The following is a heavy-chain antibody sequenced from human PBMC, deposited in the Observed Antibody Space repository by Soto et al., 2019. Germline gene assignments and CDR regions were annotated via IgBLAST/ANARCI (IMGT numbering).Heavy chain of an antibody. D-gene: IGHD6-13*01. Sequence: ASLKVSCKVSGYTLTELSMHWVRQAPGKGLEWMGGFDPEDGETIYAQKFQGRVTMTEDTSTDTAYMELSSLRSEDTAVYYCATDYRPPGYSSSILKDWFVPWGQGTLVTVSS. V-gene: IGHV1-24*01. CDR3: ATDYRPPGYSSSILKDWFVP. CDR2: FDPEDGET. J-gene: IGHJ5*02. CDR1: GYTLTELS.